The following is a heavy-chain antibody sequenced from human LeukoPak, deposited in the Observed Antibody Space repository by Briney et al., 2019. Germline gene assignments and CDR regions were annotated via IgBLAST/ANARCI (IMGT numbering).Heavy chain of an antibody. D-gene: IGHD6-13*01. J-gene: IGHJ4*02. V-gene: IGHV4-39*07. Sequence: SETLSLTCTVSGGSISSSSYYWGWIRQPPGKGLEWIGSIYHSGSTYYNPSLKSRVTISVDTSKNQFSLKLSSVTAADTAVYYCARIGVAASNYFDYWGQGTLVTVSS. CDR3: ARIGVAASNYFDY. CDR2: IYHSGST. CDR1: GGSISSSSYY.